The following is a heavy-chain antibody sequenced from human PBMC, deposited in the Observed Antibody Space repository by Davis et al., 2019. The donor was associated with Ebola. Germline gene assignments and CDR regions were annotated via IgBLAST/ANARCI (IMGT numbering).Heavy chain of an antibody. CDR2: INHSGST. CDR1: GVSISNYY. D-gene: IGHD3-3*01. J-gene: IGHJ6*04. CDR3: AKSGLSFGVVKYHYGMDV. V-gene: IGHV4-34*01. Sequence: SEPLSLTCTVSGVSISNYYWSWIRQPPGKGLEWIGEINHSGSTNYNPSLKSRVTISVDTTKNQFSLKLSSVTAADTAVYYCAKSGLSFGVVKYHYGMDVWGKGTTVTVSS.